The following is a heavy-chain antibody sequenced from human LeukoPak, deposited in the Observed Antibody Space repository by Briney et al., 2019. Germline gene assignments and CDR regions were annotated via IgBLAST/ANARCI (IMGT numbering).Heavy chain of an antibody. D-gene: IGHD1-1*01. V-gene: IGHV3-23*01. CDR1: GFTFSSYA. J-gene: IGHJ4*02. CDR3: GKVDKWKYAHHDF. CDR2: ISGSDGTT. Sequence: GGSLRLSCAASGFTFSSYAMSWVRQAPGKGLEWVSSISGSDGTTYYADSVKGRFTISRDNSKYTLSLQMNSLRDEDTAVYYCGKVDKWKYAHHDFWGQGTLVTVSS.